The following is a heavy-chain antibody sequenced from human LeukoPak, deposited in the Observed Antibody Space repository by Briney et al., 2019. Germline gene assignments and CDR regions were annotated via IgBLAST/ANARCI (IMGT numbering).Heavy chain of an antibody. V-gene: IGHV1-8*01. J-gene: IGHJ4*02. CDR3: ARGPPTWGYDY. CDR2: MSPNSGDT. D-gene: IGHD7-27*01. Sequence: ASVKVSCKASGYTFTSYDFNWVRQATGQRPEWMGWMSPNSGDTGYAQKFQDRVTMTRNTSISTAYMELSSLRSDDTAVYYCARGPPTWGYDYWGPGTLVTVSS. CDR1: GYTFTSYD.